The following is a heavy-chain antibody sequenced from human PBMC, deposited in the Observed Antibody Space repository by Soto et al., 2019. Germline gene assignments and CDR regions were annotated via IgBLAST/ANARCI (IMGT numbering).Heavy chain of an antibody. V-gene: IGHV3-30*18. Sequence: VQLVESGGGVVQPGRSLRLSCAASGFTFSSYGMHWVRQAPGKGLEWVAVISYDGSNKYYADSVKGRFTISRDNSKNTLYLQMNSLRAEDTAVYYCANFLGNFDYWGQGTLVTVSS. CDR1: GFTFSSYG. CDR3: ANFLGNFDY. CDR2: ISYDGSNK. J-gene: IGHJ4*02.